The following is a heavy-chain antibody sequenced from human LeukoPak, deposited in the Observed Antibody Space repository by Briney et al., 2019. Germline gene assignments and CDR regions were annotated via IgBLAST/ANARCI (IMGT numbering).Heavy chain of an antibody. CDR1: GYTFTGYY. D-gene: IGHD2-2*02. Sequence: ASVKVSCKASGYTFTGYYMHWVRQAPGQGLEWKGWINPNSGGTNYAQKFQGRVTMTRDTSISTAYMELSRLRSDDTAVYYCARLPIYYYYMDVWGKGTTVTVSS. CDR3: ARLPIYYYYMDV. V-gene: IGHV1-2*02. J-gene: IGHJ6*03. CDR2: INPNSGGT.